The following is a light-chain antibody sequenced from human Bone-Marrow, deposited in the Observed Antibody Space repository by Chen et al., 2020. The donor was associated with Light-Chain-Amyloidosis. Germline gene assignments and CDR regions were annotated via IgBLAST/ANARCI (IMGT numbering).Light chain of an antibody. Sequence: SYELTQPPSVSVSPGQTARSTCYGDDLPTKYAYWYQQKPGQAPVLVIHRDTERPSGISERFSGSSSGTTATLTISGVQAEDDADYHCQSADSSGTYEVIFGGGTKRTVL. CDR1: DLPTKY. CDR2: RDT. CDR3: QSADSSGTYEVI. J-gene: IGLJ2*01. V-gene: IGLV3-25*03.